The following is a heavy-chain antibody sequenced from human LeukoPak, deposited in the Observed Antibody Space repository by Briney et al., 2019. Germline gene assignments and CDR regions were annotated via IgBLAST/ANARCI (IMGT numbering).Heavy chain of an antibody. CDR1: GGTFSSYA. Sequence: ASVKVSCKASGGTFSSYAISWVRQAPGQGLEWMGGIIPIFGTANYAQKFQGRVTITADESTGTAYMELSSLRSEDTAVYYCARSSSDRLRYFDWYNFAEYFQHWGQGTLVTVPS. J-gene: IGHJ1*01. D-gene: IGHD3-9*01. CDR3: ARSSSDRLRYFDWYNFAEYFQH. CDR2: IIPIFGTA. V-gene: IGHV1-69*13.